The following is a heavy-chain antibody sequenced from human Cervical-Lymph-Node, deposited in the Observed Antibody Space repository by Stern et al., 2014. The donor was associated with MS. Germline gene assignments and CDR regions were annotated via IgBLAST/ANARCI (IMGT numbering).Heavy chain of an antibody. CDR2: LTPMYGTS. CDR3: ARDQGGIADS. CDR1: GGSFSIDT. Sequence: VQLVQSGAEVKKPGSSVKVSCKASGGSFSIDTISWVLQAPGQGLEWMGGLTPMYGTSNYAQKFQGRVTTTADVSTSTAYMELSSLRSEDTAVYFCARDQGGIADSWGQGTLVIVSS. D-gene: IGHD6-13*01. J-gene: IGHJ4*02. V-gene: IGHV1-69*01.